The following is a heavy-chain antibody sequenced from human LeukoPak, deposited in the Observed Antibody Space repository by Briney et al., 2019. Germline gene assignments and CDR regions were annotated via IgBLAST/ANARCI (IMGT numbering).Heavy chain of an antibody. CDR1: GFTFDDYA. Sequence: GGSLRLSCAASGFTFDDYAMHRVRQAPGKGLEWVSGISWNSGSIGYADSVKGRFTISRDNAKNSLYLQMNSLRAEDTALYYCAKGYYYDSSGYYYINSYFDYWGQGTLVTVSS. V-gene: IGHV3-9*01. CDR3: AKGYYYDSSGYYYINSYFDY. CDR2: ISWNSGSI. J-gene: IGHJ4*02. D-gene: IGHD3-22*01.